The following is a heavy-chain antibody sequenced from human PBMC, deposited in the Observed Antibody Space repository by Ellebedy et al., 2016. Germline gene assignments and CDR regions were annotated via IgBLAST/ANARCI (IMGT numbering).Heavy chain of an antibody. J-gene: IGHJ4*02. CDR3: AREDYGDYFDY. CDR2: IKQDGSEK. CDR1: GFTFSSYW. D-gene: IGHD4-17*01. Sequence: GESLKISXAASGFTFSSYWMSWVRQAPGKGLEWVANIKQDGSEKYYVDSVKGRFTISRDNAKNSLYLQMNSLRAEDTAVYYCAREDYGDYFDYWGQGTLVTVSS. V-gene: IGHV3-7*01.